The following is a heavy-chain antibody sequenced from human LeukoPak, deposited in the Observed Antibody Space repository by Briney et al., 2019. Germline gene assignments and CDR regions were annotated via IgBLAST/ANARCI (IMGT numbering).Heavy chain of an antibody. V-gene: IGHV3-48*01. Sequence: PGGSLRLSCAASGSTFSSYSMNWVRQAPGKGLGWVSYISSSSSTIYYADSVKGRFTISRDNSKNTLYLQMNSLRAEDTAVYYCAKDWDENWGFYSYATETPDYWGQGTLVTVSS. D-gene: IGHD5-18*01. CDR1: GSTFSSYS. CDR2: ISSSSSTI. J-gene: IGHJ4*02. CDR3: AKDWDENWGFYSYATETPDY.